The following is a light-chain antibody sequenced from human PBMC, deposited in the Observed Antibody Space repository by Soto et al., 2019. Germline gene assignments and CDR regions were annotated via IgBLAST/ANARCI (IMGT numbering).Light chain of an antibody. CDR3: QQYGGSPRT. Sequence: DIPMTQSPSSLSASVGDRVTLTCRASQDISHFLAWYQHRPGKVPQLLIYGASTLQSGVPSRFSGSGSGTAFALTISRLEPDDFGIYHCQQYGGSPRTFGQGTKLEIK. V-gene: IGKV1-27*01. J-gene: IGKJ2*01. CDR1: QDISHF. CDR2: GAS.